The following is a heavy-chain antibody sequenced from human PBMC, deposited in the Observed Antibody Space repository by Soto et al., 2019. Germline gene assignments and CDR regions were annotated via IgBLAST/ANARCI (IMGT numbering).Heavy chain of an antibody. D-gene: IGHD5-18*01. CDR3: ARDIRGYSRAFDS. CDR1: CGSVSSASYY. V-gene: IGHV4-61*01. CDR2: IYYTGST. Sequence: SETLSLTCTVSCGSVSSASYYWTWIRQPPGKGLEWIGYIYYTGSTNYNPSLKSRVTMSVDTSTNQFSLKPTSVTAADAAVYYCARDIRGYSRAFDSWGRGTLVTVSS. J-gene: IGHJ4*02.